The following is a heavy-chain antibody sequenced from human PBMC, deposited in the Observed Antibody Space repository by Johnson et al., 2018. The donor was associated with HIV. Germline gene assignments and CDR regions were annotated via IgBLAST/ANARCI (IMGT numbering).Heavy chain of an antibody. J-gene: IGHJ3*01. CDR1: GFAFRTYW. CDR2: IYNDGSRT. D-gene: IGHD2-21*01. Sequence: VQLVESGGGLVQPGGSLRLSCAASGFAFRTYWMVWVRQVPGKRPVWVARIYNDGSRTTYADSVRGRFTISRDNAKYTVDLQMNSLRVEDTAVYYCAKGDCGGDTCAGYGPFDLWGQGTLVTVSS. CDR3: AKGDCGGDTCAGYGPFDL. V-gene: IGHV3-74*03.